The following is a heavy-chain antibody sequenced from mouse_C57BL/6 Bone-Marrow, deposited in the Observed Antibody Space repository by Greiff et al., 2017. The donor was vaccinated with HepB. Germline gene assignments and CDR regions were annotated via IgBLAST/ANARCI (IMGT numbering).Heavy chain of an antibody. CDR2: INPNNGGT. V-gene: IGHV1-18*01. D-gene: IGHD1-1*01. J-gene: IGHJ1*03. Sequence: EVQLQQSGPELVKPGASVKIPCKASGYTFTDYNMDWVKQSHGKSLEWIGDINPNNGGTIYNQKFKGKATLTVDKSSSTAYMELRSLTSEDTAVYYCARDYYYGSSYVWYFDVWGTGTTVTVSS. CDR1: GYTFTDYN. CDR3: ARDYYYGSSYVWYFDV.